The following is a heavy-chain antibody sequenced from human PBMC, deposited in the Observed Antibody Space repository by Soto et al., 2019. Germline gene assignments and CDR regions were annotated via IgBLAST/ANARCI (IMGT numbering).Heavy chain of an antibody. V-gene: IGHV1-69*13. CDR3: ATTMVRGVIRKPSYYYYGMDV. J-gene: IGHJ6*02. CDR2: IIPIFGTA. D-gene: IGHD3-10*01. Sequence: SVKVSCKASGGTFSSYAISWVRQAPGQGLEWMGGIIPIFGTANYAQKFQGRVTITADESTSTAYMELSSLRSEDTAVYYCATTMVRGVIRKPSYYYYGMDVWGQGTTVTVSS. CDR1: GGTFSSYA.